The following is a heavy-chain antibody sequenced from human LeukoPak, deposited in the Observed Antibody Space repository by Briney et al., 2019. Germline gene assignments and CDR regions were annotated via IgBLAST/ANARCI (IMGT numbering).Heavy chain of an antibody. D-gene: IGHD1-1*01. CDR3: ARGGTAVLRGDY. Sequence: GGSLRLSCAASGFTFSSYAMSWVRQAPGKGLEWVSAISGSGGSTYYADSVKGRFTISRDNAKNSLYLQMNSLRAEDTAVYYCARGGTAVLRGDYWGQGTLVTVSS. CDR1: GFTFSSYA. J-gene: IGHJ4*02. CDR2: ISGSGGST. V-gene: IGHV3-23*01.